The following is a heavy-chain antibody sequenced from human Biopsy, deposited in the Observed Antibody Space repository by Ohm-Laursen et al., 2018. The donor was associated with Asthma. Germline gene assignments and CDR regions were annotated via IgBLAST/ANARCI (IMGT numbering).Heavy chain of an antibody. Sequence: SLRLSCSASGFTFSRYGMHWVRQAPGKGLEWVAVISYDGSNKYYGDSVQGRSTISRDNSKNTLYLQMNSLRAEDTAVYYCASYEVVTSILPLDVWGQGTTVTVSS. CDR3: ASYEVVTSILPLDV. V-gene: IGHV3-30*03. CDR2: ISYDGSNK. D-gene: IGHD2-21*02. CDR1: GFTFSRYG. J-gene: IGHJ6*02.